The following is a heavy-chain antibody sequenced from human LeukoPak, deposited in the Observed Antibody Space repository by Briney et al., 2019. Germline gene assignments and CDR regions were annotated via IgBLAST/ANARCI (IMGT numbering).Heavy chain of an antibody. V-gene: IGHV1-2*02. D-gene: IGHD3-10*01. Sequence: HGASVKVSCKASGYTSTSYGISWVRQAPGQGLEWMGWINPNSGGTNYAQKFQGRVTMTRDTSISTAYMELSRLRSDDTAVYYCARALWSAKDAFDIWGQGTMVTVSS. CDR3: ARALWSAKDAFDI. CDR2: INPNSGGT. CDR1: GYTSTSYG. J-gene: IGHJ3*02.